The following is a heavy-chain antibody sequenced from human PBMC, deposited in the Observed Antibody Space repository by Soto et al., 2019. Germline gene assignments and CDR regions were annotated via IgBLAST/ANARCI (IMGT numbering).Heavy chain of an antibody. J-gene: IGHJ6*03. Sequence: QVQLQQWGAGLLKPSETLSLTCAVYGGSFSGYYWCWIRHPPGKGLEWIGEINHSGSTNYNPSLKTRATISVDTSKNQFSLKLSSVTDADTAVYYCARGWYDYIWGSYRYLHYYYMDVWGKGTTVTVSS. CDR1: GGSFSGYY. D-gene: IGHD3-16*02. CDR3: ARGWYDYIWGSYRYLHYYYMDV. CDR2: INHSGST. V-gene: IGHV4-34*01.